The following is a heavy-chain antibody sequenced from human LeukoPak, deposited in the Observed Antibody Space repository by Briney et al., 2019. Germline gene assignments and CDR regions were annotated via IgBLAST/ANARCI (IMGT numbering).Heavy chain of an antibody. J-gene: IGHJ6*02. CDR1: GYTFTGYY. V-gene: IGHV1-2*04. Sequence: GASVKVSCKASGYTFTGYYMHWVRQAPGQGLEWMGWINPNSGGTNYAQKFQGWVTMTRDTSISTAYMELSRLRSDDTAVYYCARELITMVRGVTPLYYYYGMDVWGQGTTVTVSS. CDR3: ARELITMVRGVTPLYYYYGMDV. D-gene: IGHD3-10*01. CDR2: INPNSGGT.